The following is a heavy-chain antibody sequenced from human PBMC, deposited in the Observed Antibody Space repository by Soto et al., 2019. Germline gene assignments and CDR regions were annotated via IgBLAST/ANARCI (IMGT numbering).Heavy chain of an antibody. V-gene: IGHV3-23*01. CDR2: ISGSGGAT. D-gene: IGHD5-12*01. CDR1: GFTFSSHA. J-gene: IGHJ4*02. CDR3: AKGRGVATISAVDF. Sequence: EVQLLESGGGLVQPGGSLRLSCAASGFTFSSHAMSWVRQAPGKGLECISVISGSGGATYYADSLQGRITISRDNSKNTLYLQLNSLRVEDAAVYHCAKGRGVATISAVDFWGQGTLVSVSS.